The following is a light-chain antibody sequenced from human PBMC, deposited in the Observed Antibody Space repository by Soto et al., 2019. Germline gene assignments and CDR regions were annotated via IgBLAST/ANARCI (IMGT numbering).Light chain of an antibody. Sequence: DIQMTQSPSSLSASVGDRVTITCRASQSIRSYLNWYQQKPGKAPKLLIYAASSLQSGVPSRFSGSGSGTDFTLTISSLQPEDFAPYYCQQSYSTPFTFGPGTKVDIK. J-gene: IGKJ3*01. V-gene: IGKV1-39*01. CDR1: QSIRSY. CDR3: QQSYSTPFT. CDR2: AAS.